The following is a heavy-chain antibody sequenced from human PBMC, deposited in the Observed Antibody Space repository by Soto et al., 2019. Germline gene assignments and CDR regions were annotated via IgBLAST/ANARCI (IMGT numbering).Heavy chain of an antibody. CDR3: ARSYISSPYWFDP. CDR2: INANNGNT. CDR1: GYTFTSYS. J-gene: IGHJ5*02. D-gene: IGHD6-6*01. V-gene: IGHV1-18*01. Sequence: GASVKVSCKASGYTFTSYSISWVRQAPGQGLEWMGWINANNGNTNYAQKLQGRVTMTTDTPASTAYMELRSLRSDDTAVYYCARSYISSPYWFDPWGKGPLVTSSS.